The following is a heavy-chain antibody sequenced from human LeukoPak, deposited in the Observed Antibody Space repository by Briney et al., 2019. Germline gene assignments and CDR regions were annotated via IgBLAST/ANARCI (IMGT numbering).Heavy chain of an antibody. CDR3: ARGGLEVATIYLDY. CDR2: IYSGGST. V-gene: IGHV3-53*01. CDR1: GFTVSSNY. Sequence: GGSLRLSCTASGFTVSSNYMSWVRQAPGKGLEWVSVIYSGGSTYYADSVKGRFTISRDNSKNTLYLQMNSLRAEDTAVYYCARGGLEVATIYLDYWGQGTLVTVSS. J-gene: IGHJ4*02. D-gene: IGHD5-24*01.